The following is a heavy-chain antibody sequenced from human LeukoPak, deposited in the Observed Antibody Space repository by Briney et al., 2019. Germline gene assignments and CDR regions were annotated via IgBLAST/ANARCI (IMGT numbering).Heavy chain of an antibody. J-gene: IGHJ4*02. CDR3: LVTTRSRGFDY. Sequence: ASVKVSCKASGYTFTSYGISWVRQAPGQGLEWMGWISAYNGNTNYAQKLQGRVTMTTDTSTSTAYMELRSLRSDDTAVYYCLVTTRSRGFDYWGQGTLVTVSS. V-gene: IGHV1-18*01. CDR1: GYTFTSYG. D-gene: IGHD1/OR15-1a*01. CDR2: ISAYNGNT.